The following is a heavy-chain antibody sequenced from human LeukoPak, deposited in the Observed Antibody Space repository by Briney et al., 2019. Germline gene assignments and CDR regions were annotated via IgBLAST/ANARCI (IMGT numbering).Heavy chain of an antibody. Sequence: GGSLRLSCAASGFTFSSYAMSWVRQAPGKGLEWVANIKQDGSEKYYVDSVKGRFTISRDNAKNSLYLQMNSLRAEDTAVYYCARDALDGYLVSIDYWGQGTLVTVSP. CDR3: ARDALDGYLVSIDY. J-gene: IGHJ4*02. D-gene: IGHD5-24*01. V-gene: IGHV3-7*01. CDR2: IKQDGSEK. CDR1: GFTFSSYA.